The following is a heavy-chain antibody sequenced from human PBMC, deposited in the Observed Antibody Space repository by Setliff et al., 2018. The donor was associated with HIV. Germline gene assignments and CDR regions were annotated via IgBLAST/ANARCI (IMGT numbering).Heavy chain of an antibody. Sequence: GGSLRLSCAASGFTFSVHCMHWVRQAPGKGLEWVAFINYDGSYKYYADSVKGRFTVSRDNSRTTMYLQMNSLRAEDTAVYYWAKRATATAPFDYWGQGTLVTVSS. J-gene: IGHJ4*02. CDR3: AKRATATAPFDY. CDR2: INYDGSYK. V-gene: IGHV3-30*02. D-gene: IGHD2-15*01. CDR1: GFTFSVHC.